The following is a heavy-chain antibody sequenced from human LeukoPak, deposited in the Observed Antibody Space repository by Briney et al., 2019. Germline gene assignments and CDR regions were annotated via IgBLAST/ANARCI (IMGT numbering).Heavy chain of an antibody. CDR1: GYTFNGYY. CDR2: INPNSGGT. V-gene: IGHV1-2*06. D-gene: IGHD1-26*01. Sequence: ASVKVSCKASGYTFNGYYMHWVRQAPGQGLEWMGRINPNSGGTNYAQKFQGRVTMTRDTSISTAYMELSRLRSDDTAVYYCARGGSGSYGGLEDYWGQGTLVTVPS. CDR3: ARGGSGSYGGLEDY. J-gene: IGHJ4*02.